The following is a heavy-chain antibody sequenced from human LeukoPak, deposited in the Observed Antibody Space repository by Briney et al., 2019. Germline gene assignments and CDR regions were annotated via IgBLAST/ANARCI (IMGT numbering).Heavy chain of an antibody. CDR1: GFTFSSYG. J-gene: IGHJ4*02. V-gene: IGHV3-30*02. D-gene: IGHD3-22*01. CDR3: ASFPYDSSGYWIQD. Sequence: GGSLRLSCAASGFTFSSYGMHWVRQAPGKGLEWVAFIRYDGSNKYYADSVKGRFTISRDNSKNTLYLQMNSLRAEDTAVYYCASFPYDSSGYWIQDWGQGTLVTVSS. CDR2: IRYDGSNK.